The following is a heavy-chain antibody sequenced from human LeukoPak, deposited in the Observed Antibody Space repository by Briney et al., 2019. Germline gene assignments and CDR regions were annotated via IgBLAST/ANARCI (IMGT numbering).Heavy chain of an antibody. CDR1: SGSISRSDYI. J-gene: IGHJ5*02. CDR2: VYYSAST. D-gene: IGHD2-8*01. Sequence: SETVSLTCTVSSGSISRSDYIWVWIRQPPGKGLEWIGNVYYSASTYYSPSLKSRVTISVDTSKNQFSLRLNSVTVADTAVYYCAQNGQSGFSFDPWGQGTLVTVSS. CDR3: AQNGQSGFSFDP. V-gene: IGHV4-39*07.